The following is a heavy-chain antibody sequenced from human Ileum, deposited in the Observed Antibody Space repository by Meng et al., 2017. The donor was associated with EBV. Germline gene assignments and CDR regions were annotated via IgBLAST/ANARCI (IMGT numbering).Heavy chain of an antibody. Sequence: QVQLQESGPGLVKPSATLSLTCAVSGGSISSSNWWNWVRQPPGKGLEWIGEIYYSGSTIYNPSLKSRVTISVDKSKNLFSLKLSSVTAADTAVYYCARGYGSGRDYFDYWGQGTLVTVSS. CDR3: ARGYGSGRDYFDY. V-gene: IGHV4-4*02. J-gene: IGHJ4*02. D-gene: IGHD3-10*01. CDR2: IYYSGST. CDR1: GGSISSSNW.